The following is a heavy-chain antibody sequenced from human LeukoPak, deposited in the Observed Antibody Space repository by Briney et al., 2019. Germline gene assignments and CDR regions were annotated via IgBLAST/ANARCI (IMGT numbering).Heavy chain of an antibody. CDR1: GFTFSSHS. CDR3: ARESSEAFDI. V-gene: IGHV3-21*01. J-gene: IGHJ3*02. D-gene: IGHD2-2*01. Sequence: KPGGSLRLSCAASGFTFSSHSMNWVHQAPGKGLEWVSSIGSSSSSIYYADSVKGRFTISRDNAKNSLYLQMNSLRAEDTAVYYCARESSEAFDIWGQGTMVTVSS. CDR2: IGSSSSSI.